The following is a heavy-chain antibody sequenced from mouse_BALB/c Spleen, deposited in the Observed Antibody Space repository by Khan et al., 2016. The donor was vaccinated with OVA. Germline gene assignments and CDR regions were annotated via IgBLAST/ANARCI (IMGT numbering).Heavy chain of an antibody. V-gene: IGHV1S135*01. Sequence: VQLQQSGPELMKPGASVNISCKASGYSFTSYYIHWVKQSHGKSLEWIGYIDPFNGGTDYNQKFKGKATLTVDKSSSTAYMHLSSLTSEDSAVXCCARGAFGYWGQGTLVTVSA. CDR1: GYSFTSYY. CDR3: ARGAFGY. CDR2: IDPFNGGT. J-gene: IGHJ3*01.